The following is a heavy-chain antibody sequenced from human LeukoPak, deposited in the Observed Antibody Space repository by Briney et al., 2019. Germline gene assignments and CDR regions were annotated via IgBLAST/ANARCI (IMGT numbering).Heavy chain of an antibody. CDR3: ARGGYCSSTSCYAPPIYYYYYGMDV. J-gene: IGHJ6*02. CDR1: GGSISSYY. CDR2: IYYSGST. Sequence: SETLSLTCTVSGGSISSYYWSWIRQPPGKGLEWIGYIYYSGSTNYNPSLKSRVTISVDTSKNQFSLKLSSVTAADTAVYYCARGGYCSSTSCYAPPIYYYYYGMDVWGQGTTVTVSS. D-gene: IGHD2-2*01. V-gene: IGHV4-59*01.